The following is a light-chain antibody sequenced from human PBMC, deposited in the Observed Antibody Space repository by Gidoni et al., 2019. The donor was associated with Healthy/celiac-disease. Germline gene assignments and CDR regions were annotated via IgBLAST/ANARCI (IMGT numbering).Light chain of an antibody. V-gene: IGLV7-46*01. CDR2: DTS. CDR3: LLSYSGARPVV. J-gene: IGLJ2*01. CDR1: TGAVTSGHY. Sequence: HDVVTQEPSLTVSPGGTVTLTCGSSTGAVTSGHYPYWFQQKPGQAPRTLIYDTSNKHSWTPARFSGSLLGGKAALTLSGAQPEDEAEYYCLLSYSGARPVVFGGGTKLTVL.